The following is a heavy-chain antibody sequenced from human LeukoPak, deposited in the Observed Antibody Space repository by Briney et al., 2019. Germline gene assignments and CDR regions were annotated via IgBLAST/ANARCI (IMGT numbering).Heavy chain of an antibody. D-gene: IGHD3-22*01. CDR2: IYSGGST. J-gene: IGHJ4*02. Sequence: PGGSLRLSCAASGFTVSSNYMSWVRQAPGKGLEWVSVIYSGGSTYYADSVKGRFTISRDNSKNALYLQMNSLRAEDTAVYYCAKDLSGYPNDYWGQGTLVTVSS. CDR1: GFTVSSNY. V-gene: IGHV3-66*01. CDR3: AKDLSGYPNDY.